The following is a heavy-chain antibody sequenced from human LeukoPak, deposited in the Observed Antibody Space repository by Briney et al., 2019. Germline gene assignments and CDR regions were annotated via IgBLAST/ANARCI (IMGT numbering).Heavy chain of an antibody. D-gene: IGHD3-22*01. CDR2: IYYSGST. Sequence: SETLSLTCTVSGGSISSSSYYWGWIRQPPGKGLEWIGSIYYSGSTYYNPSLKNRVTISLDTSKNQFSLNLNSVTAADTAVYYCARKGRGDSSSYPTWGQGTPVTVSS. CDR1: GGSISSSSYY. J-gene: IGHJ5*02. CDR3: ARKGRGDSSSYPT. V-gene: IGHV4-39*07.